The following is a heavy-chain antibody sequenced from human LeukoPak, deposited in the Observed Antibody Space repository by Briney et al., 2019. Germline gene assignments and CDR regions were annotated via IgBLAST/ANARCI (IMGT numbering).Heavy chain of an antibody. V-gene: IGHV3-43*01. J-gene: IGHJ4*02. CDR3: AKELDTMSFDY. D-gene: IGHD3-10*02. CDR2: AGWAGGTT. Sequence: PGGSLRLSCATSGFNFDRYTIHWVRHAPGKGLEWVSLAGWAGGTTFYSDSVRGRFTISRDSGRKSVYLQMNSLTTDDTAFYFCAKELDTMSFDYWGQGALVTVSS. CDR1: GFNFDRYT.